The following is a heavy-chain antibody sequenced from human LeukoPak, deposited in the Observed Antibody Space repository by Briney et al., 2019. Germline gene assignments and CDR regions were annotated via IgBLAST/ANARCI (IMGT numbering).Heavy chain of an antibody. V-gene: IGHV1-18*01. CDR2: ISAYNGNT. J-gene: IGHJ5*02. CDR1: GYTFTSYG. Sequence: ASVKVSCKASGYTFTSYGISWVRQAPGQGLEWMGWISAYNGNTNYAQKLQGRVTMTTDTSTSTAYMELRSLRSDDTAVYYCARDVGGQLARNWFDPWGQGTLVTVSS. CDR3: ARDVGGQLARNWFDP. D-gene: IGHD6-6*01.